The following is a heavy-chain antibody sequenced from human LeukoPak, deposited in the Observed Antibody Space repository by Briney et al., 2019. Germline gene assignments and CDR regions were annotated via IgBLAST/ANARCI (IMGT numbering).Heavy chain of an antibody. CDR2: ISSNGGST. Sequence: GGSLRLSCAASGFTFSSYAMHWVRQAPGKGLEYVSAISSNGGSTYYANSVKGRFTISRDNSKNTLYLQMGSLRAEDMAVYYCARAPHGSYGPYYFDYWGQGTLATVSS. D-gene: IGHD5-18*01. V-gene: IGHV3-64*01. CDR1: GFTFSSYA. CDR3: ARAPHGSYGPYYFDY. J-gene: IGHJ4*02.